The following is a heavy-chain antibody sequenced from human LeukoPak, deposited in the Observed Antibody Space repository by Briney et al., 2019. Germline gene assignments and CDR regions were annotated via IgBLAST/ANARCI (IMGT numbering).Heavy chain of an antibody. J-gene: IGHJ4*02. Sequence: SETLSLTCTVSGGSTSSDYWSWIRQPPGKGLKWIGYIHYSGSANYSPSLKSRVTISLDTSKNHFSLKLSSVTAADTAVYYCARHRYTSGWNGIDYWGQGTLVTVSS. CDR3: ARHRYTSGWNGIDY. CDR1: GGSTSSDY. V-gene: IGHV4-59*08. D-gene: IGHD6-19*01. CDR2: IHYSGSA.